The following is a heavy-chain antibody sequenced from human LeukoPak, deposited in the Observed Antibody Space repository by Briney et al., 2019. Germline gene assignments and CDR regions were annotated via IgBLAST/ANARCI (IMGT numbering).Heavy chain of an antibody. CDR2: ISGSGGST. Sequence: GGSLRLSCAASGFTFSSYAMSWVRQAPGKGLEWGSAISGSGGSTYYADSVKGRFTISRDNSKNTLYLQMNSLRAEDTAVYYCASAPRWLQTYYFDYWGQGTLVTVSS. CDR1: GFTFSSYA. V-gene: IGHV3-23*01. J-gene: IGHJ4*02. D-gene: IGHD5-12*01. CDR3: ASAPRWLQTYYFDY.